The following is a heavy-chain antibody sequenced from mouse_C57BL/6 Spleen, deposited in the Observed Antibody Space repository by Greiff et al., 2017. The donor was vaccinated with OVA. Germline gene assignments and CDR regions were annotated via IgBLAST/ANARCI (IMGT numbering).Heavy chain of an antibody. CDR1: GYTFTSYW. CDR3: ARRGDWDEYFDV. Sequence: QVQLQQPGAELVKPGASVKLSCKASGYTFTSYWMHWVKQRPGQGLEWIGMIHPNSGSTNYNEKFKSKATLTVDKSSSTAYMQLSSLTSEDSAVYYCARRGDWDEYFDVWGTGTTVTVSS. V-gene: IGHV1-64*01. D-gene: IGHD4-1*01. CDR2: IHPNSGST. J-gene: IGHJ1*03.